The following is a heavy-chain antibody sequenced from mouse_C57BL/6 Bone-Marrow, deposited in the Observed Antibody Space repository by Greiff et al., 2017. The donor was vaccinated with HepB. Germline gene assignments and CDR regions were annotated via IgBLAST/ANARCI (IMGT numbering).Heavy chain of an antibody. V-gene: IGHV5-6*02. CDR1: GFTFSSYG. D-gene: IGHD1-1*01. CDR3: ARHDYGGYFDV. Sequence: VKLVESGGDLVKPGGSLKLSCAASGFTFSSYGMSWVRQTPDKRLEWVATISSGGSYTYYPDSVKGRFTISRDNAKNTLYLQMSSLKSEDTAMYYCARHDYGGYFDVWGTGTTVTVSS. CDR2: ISSGGSYT. J-gene: IGHJ1*03.